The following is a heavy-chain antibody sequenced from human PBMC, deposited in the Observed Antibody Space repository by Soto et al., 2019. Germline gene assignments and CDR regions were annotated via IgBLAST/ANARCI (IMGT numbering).Heavy chain of an antibody. V-gene: IGHV3-48*01. CDR1: GFTFSTYS. CDR3: ARRFVTIFGVVHRFAFDI. Sequence: PGGALRLSCAASGFTFSTYSMNWVRQAPGKGLEWVSYISSSSSSKYYADPVKGRFTISRDNAKNSLYLQMNSLRAEDTAVYFCARRFVTIFGVVHRFAFDIWGQGTTVTVSS. D-gene: IGHD3-3*01. J-gene: IGHJ3*02. CDR2: ISSSSSSK.